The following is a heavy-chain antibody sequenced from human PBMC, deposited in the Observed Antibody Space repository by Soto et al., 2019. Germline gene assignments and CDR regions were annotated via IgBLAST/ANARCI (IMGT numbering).Heavy chain of an antibody. CDR2: INQSGGT. CDR3: ARGRSITMLRGAPPDY. J-gene: IGHJ4*02. CDR1: GGSCSGYY. V-gene: IGHV4-34*01. D-gene: IGHD3-10*01. Sequence: QVQLQQWGAGLLKPSETLSLTCAVYGGSCSGYYWSWIRKPPGKGLEWIGEINQSGGTHYNPSLKSRVTISVDTSKNQFSLKLTAVTATDTAVYYCARGRSITMLRGAPPDYWGQGTLVPVSS.